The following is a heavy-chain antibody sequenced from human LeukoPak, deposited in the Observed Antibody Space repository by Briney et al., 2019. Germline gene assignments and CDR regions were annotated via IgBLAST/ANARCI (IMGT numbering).Heavy chain of an antibody. CDR3: AKKTGTTLEAFDI. V-gene: IGHV1-8*01. D-gene: IGHD1-7*01. J-gene: IGHJ3*02. CDR2: MNPNSGNT. CDR1: GYTFSSHD. Sequence: ASVKVSCKASGYTFSSHDINWVRQVPGHGLEWLGWMNPNSGNTGYAQKFQGRVTITADESTSTAYMELSSLRSEDTAVYYCAKKTGTTLEAFDIWGQGTMVTVSS.